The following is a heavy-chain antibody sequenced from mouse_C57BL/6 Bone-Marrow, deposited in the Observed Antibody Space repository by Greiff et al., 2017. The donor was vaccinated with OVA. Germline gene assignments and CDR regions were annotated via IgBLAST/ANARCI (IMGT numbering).Heavy chain of an antibody. D-gene: IGHD1-2*01. J-gene: IGHJ1*03. CDR3: VGRLLNFDV. V-gene: IGHV1-59*01. Sequence: QVQLQQSGAELVRPGTSVKLSCKASGYTFTSYWMHWVKQSPGQGLEWIGVIDPTDSYTTYNQKFKGKATLTVDTSSSTAYMQRSSLTSEDSAVYDCVGRLLNFDVWGTGTTVTVSS. CDR2: IDPTDSYT. CDR1: GYTFTSYW.